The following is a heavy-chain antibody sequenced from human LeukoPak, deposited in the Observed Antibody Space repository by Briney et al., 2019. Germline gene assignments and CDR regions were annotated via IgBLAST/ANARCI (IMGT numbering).Heavy chain of an antibody. J-gene: IGHJ4*02. CDR1: GYTFTGYY. V-gene: IGHV1-8*02. CDR2: INPNSGDS. CDR3: ARGLTYYDYVWGSHFFRDY. Sequence: ASVKVSCKASGYTFTGYYMHWVRQAPGQGLEWMGWINPNSGDSVYAQKFQGRVTMTRNTSISTAYMELSSLRSEDTAVYYCARGLTYYDYVWGSHFFRDYWGQGTLVTVSS. D-gene: IGHD3-16*01.